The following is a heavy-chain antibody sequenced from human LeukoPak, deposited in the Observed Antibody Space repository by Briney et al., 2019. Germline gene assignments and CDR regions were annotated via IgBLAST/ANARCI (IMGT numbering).Heavy chain of an antibody. Sequence: GGSLRLSCAASGFTFDDYGMSWVRQAPGKGLEWVSGINWNGGSTGYADSVKGRFTISRDNAKNSLYLQMNSLRAEDTALYYCARGSSDSATQLSLCFDIWGQGTMVTVSS. D-gene: IGHD5-18*01. J-gene: IGHJ3*02. CDR3: ARGSSDSATQLSLCFDI. V-gene: IGHV3-20*04. CDR2: INWNGGST. CDR1: GFTFDDYG.